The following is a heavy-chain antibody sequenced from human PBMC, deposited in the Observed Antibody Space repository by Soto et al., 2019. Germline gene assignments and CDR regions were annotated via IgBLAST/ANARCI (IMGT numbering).Heavy chain of an antibody. Sequence: SETLSLTCTVSGGSISSSSYYWVWIRQPPGKGLEWIGNIYYSGSTYYNPSLRSRVTISVDTSKNQFSLQLNSVTPEDTAVYYCARDLPYYDSSGYYNWFDPWGQGTLVTVSS. J-gene: IGHJ5*02. CDR3: ARDLPYYDSSGYYNWFDP. CDR1: GGSISSSSYY. CDR2: IYYSGST. V-gene: IGHV4-39*02. D-gene: IGHD3-22*01.